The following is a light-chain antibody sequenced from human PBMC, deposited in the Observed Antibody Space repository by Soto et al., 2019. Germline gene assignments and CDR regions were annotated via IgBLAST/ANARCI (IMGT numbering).Light chain of an antibody. V-gene: IGLV2-14*01. CDR3: SSYTSSSTRV. Sequence: QSALTQPASVSGSPGQSITISCTGTSSDVGGSNYVSWYQQHPGKAPKLMIYDVSNRPSGVSNRFSGSKSDNTASLTISGLQAEDEADYYCSSYTSSSTRVLGAGTKVTVL. CDR1: SSDVGGSNY. CDR2: DVS. J-gene: IGLJ1*01.